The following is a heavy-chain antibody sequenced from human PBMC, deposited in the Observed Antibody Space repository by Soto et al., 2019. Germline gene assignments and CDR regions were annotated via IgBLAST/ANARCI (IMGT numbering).Heavy chain of an antibody. V-gene: IGHV3-64D*06. CDR3: VKDGIAAALSYFDY. CDR2: ISSNGGST. J-gene: IGHJ4*02. CDR1: GFTFSSYA. Sequence: GGSLRLSCSASGFTFSSYAMHWGLQAPGKGLEYVSAISSNGGSTYYADSVKGRFTISRDNSKNTLYLQMSSLRAEDTAVYYCVKDGIAAALSYFDYWGQGTLVTVSS. D-gene: IGHD6-13*01.